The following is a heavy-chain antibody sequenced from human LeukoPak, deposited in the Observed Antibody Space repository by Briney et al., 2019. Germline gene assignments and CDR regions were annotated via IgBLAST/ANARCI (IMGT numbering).Heavy chain of an antibody. CDR2: IYYSGST. Sequence: SETLSLICSVSGGPVSLCHGMGIRQPPGKGLEWIGYIYYSGSTNYNPSLKSRVTISVDTSKNQFTSKRSSVTAADTLMHYGAATINSVHDYWGQGTLVTVSS. V-gene: IGHV4-59*02. D-gene: IGHD5-12*01. J-gene: IGHJ4*02. CDR3: AATINSVHDY. CDR1: GGPVSLCH.